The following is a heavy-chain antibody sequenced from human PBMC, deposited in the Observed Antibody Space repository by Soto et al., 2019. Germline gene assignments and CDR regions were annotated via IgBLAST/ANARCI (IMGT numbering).Heavy chain of an antibody. CDR2: IYYSGST. V-gene: IGHV4-59*01. CDR1: GGSISSYY. Sequence: ETLSLTSTVTGGSISSYYSSWIRQPPGKGLEWIGYIYYSGSTNYNPSLKSRVTISVDTSKNQFSLKLSSVTAADTAVYYCARELFGRSVWFDPWGQGTLVTVSS. CDR3: ARELFGRSVWFDP. J-gene: IGHJ5*02. D-gene: IGHD3-10*01.